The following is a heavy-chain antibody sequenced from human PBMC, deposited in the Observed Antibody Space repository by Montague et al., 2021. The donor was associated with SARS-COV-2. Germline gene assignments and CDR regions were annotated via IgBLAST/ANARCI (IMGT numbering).Heavy chain of an antibody. V-gene: IGHV4-34*01. CDR3: ANFRRTQLLFGTLYYGMDV. J-gene: IGHJ6*02. CDR2: FNLKGST. D-gene: IGHD2-2*01. Sequence: SETLSLTCSVLGSSFTGAYWKCTRLHPRHGMNSYGVFNLKGSTKYNPSLKSRVTISVDTSKNHFTLRLSSVTAADTAVHYCANFRRTQLLFGTLYYGMDVWGQGTTVTVSS. CDR1: GSSFTGAY.